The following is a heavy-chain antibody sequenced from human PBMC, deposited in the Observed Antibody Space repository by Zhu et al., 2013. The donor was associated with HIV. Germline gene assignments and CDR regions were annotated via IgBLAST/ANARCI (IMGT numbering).Heavy chain of an antibody. V-gene: IGHV1-18*01. CDR2: ISAYNGNT. CDR3: ARDGGNPPEWELPLPEYFQH. Sequence: QVQLVQSGAEVKKPGASVKVSCKASGYTFTSYGISWVRQAPGQGLEWMGWISAYNGNTNYAQKLQGRVTMTTDTSTSTAYMELRSLRSDDTAVYYCARDGGNPPEWELPLPEYFQHWGQGTLVTVSS. CDR1: GYTFTSYG. J-gene: IGHJ1*01. D-gene: IGHD1-26*01.